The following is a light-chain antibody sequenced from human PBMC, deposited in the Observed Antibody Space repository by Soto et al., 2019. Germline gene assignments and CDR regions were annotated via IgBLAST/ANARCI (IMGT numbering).Light chain of an antibody. V-gene: IGLV2-14*03. CDR2: DVS. CDR3: SSYTGSSTPYV. J-gene: IGLJ1*01. CDR1: SSDIGSYNY. Sequence: QSALTQPASVSGSPGQSITLSCTGTSSDIGSYNYVSWYQQHPGKAPKLIIYDVSNRPSGVSNRFSGSKSGNTASLTISGLHAEDEADYYCSSYTGSSTPYVFGAGTKLTVL.